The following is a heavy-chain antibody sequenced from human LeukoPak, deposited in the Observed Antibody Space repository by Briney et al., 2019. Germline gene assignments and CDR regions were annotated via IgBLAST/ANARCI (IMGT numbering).Heavy chain of an antibody. Sequence: GGSLRLSCAASGFTFSDYYMSWIRQAPGKGLEWVAVIWYDGSHKSYANSVKGRFTISRDNPKNILYLHMNSLRADDTAVYYCARDRGYSSTWSFGKHYYMDVWGKGTTVTVSS. CDR2: IWYDGSHK. V-gene: IGHV3-33*08. D-gene: IGHD6-13*01. J-gene: IGHJ6*03. CDR3: ARDRGYSSTWSFGKHYYMDV. CDR1: GFTFSDYY.